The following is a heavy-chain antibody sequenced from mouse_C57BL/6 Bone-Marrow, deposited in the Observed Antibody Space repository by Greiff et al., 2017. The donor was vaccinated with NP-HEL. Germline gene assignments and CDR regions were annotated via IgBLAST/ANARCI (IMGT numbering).Heavy chain of an antibody. J-gene: IGHJ3*01. D-gene: IGHD2-5*01. CDR2: ISPSDSYT. CDR3: ARFYSNAFAY. CDR1: GYTFTSYW. Sequence: VQLQQPGAELVRPGTSVKLSCKASGYTFTSYWMHWVKQRPGQGLECIGVISPSDSYTNSNQKFKGKATLPVDTSSSTAYMQLSSLTSEDSAVYYCARFYSNAFAYWGQGTLVTVSA. V-gene: IGHV1-59*01.